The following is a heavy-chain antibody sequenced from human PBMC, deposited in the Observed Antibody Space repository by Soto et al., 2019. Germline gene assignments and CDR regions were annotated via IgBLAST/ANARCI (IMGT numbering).Heavy chain of an antibody. CDR1: GFTFTSSA. J-gene: IGHJ6*02. V-gene: IGHV1-58*01. CDR2: IVVGSGNT. Sequence: GASVKVSCKAPGFTFTSSAVQWVRQARGQRLEWIGWIVVGSGNTNYAQKFQERVTITRDMSTSTAYMELSSLRSEDTAVYYCAADRSYGSSGMDVWGQGTTVTVSS. CDR3: AADRSYGSSGMDV. D-gene: IGHD5-18*01.